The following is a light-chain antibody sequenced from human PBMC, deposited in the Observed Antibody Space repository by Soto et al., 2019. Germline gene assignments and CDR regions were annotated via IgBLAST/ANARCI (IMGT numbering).Light chain of an antibody. V-gene: IGKV3-20*01. J-gene: IGKJ3*01. Sequence: EIVLTQSPGTLSLSPGERATLSCRASQSVSSKYLAWYQQKPGQAPRVLIYGTSIRASGVPERFSGGGSGTDFTLTITRLEPEYFAVYYCQQYGSSLFTFGPGTKVDFK. CDR2: GTS. CDR3: QQYGSSLFT. CDR1: QSVSSKY.